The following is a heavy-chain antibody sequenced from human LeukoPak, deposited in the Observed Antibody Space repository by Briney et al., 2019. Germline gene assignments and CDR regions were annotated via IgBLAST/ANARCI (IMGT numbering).Heavy chain of an antibody. CDR3: ARDRPDYDILTGYRYFYGMDV. V-gene: IGHV3-74*01. CDR2: INPDGSST. J-gene: IGHJ6*02. D-gene: IGHD3-9*01. Sequence: TGGSLRLSCAASGFTFNRDWMHWVRQAPGKGLVWVSRINPDGSSTRYADSVNGRFTISRDNAKKTLYLQMNSLRVEDTAIYYCARDRPDYDILTGYRYFYGMDVWGQGTTVTVSS. CDR1: GFTFNRDW.